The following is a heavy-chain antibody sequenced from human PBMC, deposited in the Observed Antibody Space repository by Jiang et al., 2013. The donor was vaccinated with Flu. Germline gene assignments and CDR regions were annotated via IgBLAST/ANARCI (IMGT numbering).Heavy chain of an antibody. J-gene: IGHJ6*03. D-gene: IGHD1-1*01. V-gene: IGHV3-21*01. CDR1: GFTISIYT. CDR2: ISSGNNI. Sequence: VQLVESGGGLVKPGGSLRLSCEVSGFTISIYTMNWVRLVPGKGLEWVSSISSGNNIDYADSVKGRFTISRDNADNSLSLQMNSLRAEDTAVYYCARENQRSENKLPQRPHTYYYYIDVWGTGAKVTVSS. CDR3: ARENQRSENKLPQRPHTYYYYIDV.